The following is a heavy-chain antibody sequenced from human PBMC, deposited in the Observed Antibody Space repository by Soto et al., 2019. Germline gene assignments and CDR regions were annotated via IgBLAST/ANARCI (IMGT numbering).Heavy chain of an antibody. CDR2: IIPIFGTA. J-gene: IGHJ6*02. CDR3: AREGGTRVRGVIFNYYGMGV. D-gene: IGHD3-10*01. Sequence: SVKVSCKASGGTFSSYAISWVRQAPGQGLEWMGGIIPIFGTANYAQKFQGRVTITADESTSTAYMELSSLRSEDTAVYYCAREGGTRVRGVIFNYYGMGVWGQETTVTASS. V-gene: IGHV1-69*13. CDR1: GGTFSSYA.